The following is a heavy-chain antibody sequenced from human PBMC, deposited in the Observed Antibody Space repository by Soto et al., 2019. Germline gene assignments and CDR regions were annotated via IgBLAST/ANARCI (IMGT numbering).Heavy chain of an antibody. CDR1: GGSFSGFY. D-gene: IGHD3-22*01. V-gene: IGHV4-34*01. CDR2: INHSGST. Sequence: PSETLSLTCAVYGGSFSGFYWSRIRQPPGKGLEWIGEINHSGSTNYNPSLKSRVTISVDTSKNQFSLKLGSVTAADTAVYYCARGSRFTMIMVPYYYGMDVWGQGTTVTVSS. J-gene: IGHJ6*02. CDR3: ARGSRFTMIMVPYYYGMDV.